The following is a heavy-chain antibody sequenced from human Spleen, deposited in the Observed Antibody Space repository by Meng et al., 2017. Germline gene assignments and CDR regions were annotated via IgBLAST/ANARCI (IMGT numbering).Heavy chain of an antibody. CDR2: IYYSGST. CDR1: CGYIGSKSYY. Sequence: PGRVKLSETLPPTCTVSCGYIGSKSYYWGWIRQPPGEGLEWIGSIYYSGSTYNNPSLNSRVTITVDTSKNQFSLRLSSVTAADTAMYYCARGPTTMAHDFDYWGQGTLVTVSS. D-gene: IGHD4-11*01. CDR3: ARGPTTMAHDFDY. V-gene: IGHV4-39*07. J-gene: IGHJ4*02.